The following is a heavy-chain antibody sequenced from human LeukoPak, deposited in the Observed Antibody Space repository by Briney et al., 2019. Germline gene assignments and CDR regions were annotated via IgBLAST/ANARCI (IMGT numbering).Heavy chain of an antibody. J-gene: IGHJ5*02. D-gene: IGHD2-8*01. CDR2: IYYSGST. CDR3: ARGFGGVAYSWFDP. CDR1: GGSISSGGYY. Sequence: SETLSLTCTVSGGSISSGGYYWSWIRQHPGKGLEWIGYIYYSGSTYYNPSLKSRVTISVDTSKNQFSLKLSSVTAADTAVYYCARGFGGVAYSWFDPWGQGTLVTVSS. V-gene: IGHV4-31*03.